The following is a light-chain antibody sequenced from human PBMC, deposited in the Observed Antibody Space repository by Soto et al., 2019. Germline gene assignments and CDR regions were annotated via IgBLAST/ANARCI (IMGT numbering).Light chain of an antibody. Sequence: EVVLTQSPATLSFSAWYSATHSRSSSQSVSHALAWYQQKPGQAPRLLIHDASSRATGIPARFSGSGSETDFTLTISSLEPEDFAVYYCQQRGSWPPSITFGQGTRLEIK. CDR3: QQRGSWPPSIT. V-gene: IGKV3-11*01. J-gene: IGKJ5*01. CDR2: DAS. CDR1: QSVSHA.